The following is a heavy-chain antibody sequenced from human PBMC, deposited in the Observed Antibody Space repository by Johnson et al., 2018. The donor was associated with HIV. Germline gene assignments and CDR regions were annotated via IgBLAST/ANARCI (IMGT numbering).Heavy chain of an antibody. Sequence: QVQLVESGGGVVQPGRSLRLSCAASGFTFSSYAMHWVRQAPGKGLEWVAVISYDGSNKYYADSVKGRFTISRDNSKNTLYLQMNSLRAEDTAVYYCARVGDSSSWYVGAFDIWGQGTMVTVSS. CDR1: GFTFSSYA. J-gene: IGHJ3*02. V-gene: IGHV3-30*04. CDR2: ISYDGSNK. D-gene: IGHD6-13*01. CDR3: ARVGDSSSWYVGAFDI.